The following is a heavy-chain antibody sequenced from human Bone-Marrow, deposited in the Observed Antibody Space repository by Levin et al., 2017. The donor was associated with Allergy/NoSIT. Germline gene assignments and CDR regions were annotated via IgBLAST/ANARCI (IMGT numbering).Heavy chain of an antibody. Sequence: GESLKISCAASGFTFSSFGLHWVRQAPGKGLEWVALIWYDGSNEDYADSVKGRFTISRDNSKNTLFLQMNSLRAADTAVYYCARASQSALNLEHWGQGTLVTVSS. CDR1: GFTFSSFG. J-gene: IGHJ1*01. CDR2: IWYDGSNE. CDR3: ARASQSALNLEH. D-gene: IGHD3-16*01. V-gene: IGHV3-33*01.